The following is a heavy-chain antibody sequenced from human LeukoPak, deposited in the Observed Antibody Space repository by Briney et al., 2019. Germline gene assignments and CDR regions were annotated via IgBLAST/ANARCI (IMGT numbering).Heavy chain of an antibody. CDR2: IYTDGGT. Sequence: GGSLRLSCAASGFTVSNNYLSWVRQAPGKEVEWVSIIYTDGGTYYADSVKGRFTISRDNSKNTLYLQMNSLRADDTAVYYCAREQPPGVYFDYWGQGTLVTVSS. D-gene: IGHD3-10*01. CDR1: GFTVSNNY. CDR3: AREQPPGVYFDY. V-gene: IGHV3-53*01. J-gene: IGHJ4*02.